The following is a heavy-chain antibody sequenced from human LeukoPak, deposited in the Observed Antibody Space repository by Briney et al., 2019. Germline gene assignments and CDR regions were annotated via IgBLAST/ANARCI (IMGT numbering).Heavy chain of an antibody. CDR3: ARALLRYSSNWYAFDF. V-gene: IGHV1-2*02. D-gene: IGHD6-13*01. CDR2: INPNSGGT. J-gene: IGHJ4*02. Sequence: ASVKVSCKASGYTFTDYYIHWVRQAPGQGLEWMGWINPNSGGTNYAQKFQGRVTMTRDTSISTAYMELSRLRSDDTAVYYCARALLRYSSNWYAFDFWGQGTLVTVSS. CDR1: GYTFTDYY.